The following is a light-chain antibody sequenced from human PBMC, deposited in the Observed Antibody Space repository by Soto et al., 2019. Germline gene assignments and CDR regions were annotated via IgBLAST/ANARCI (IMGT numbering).Light chain of an antibody. V-gene: IGKV1-5*01. CDR3: QQYETFSGT. J-gene: IGKJ1*01. Sequence: DIQMTQSPSSLSASVEDRVIITCRASHSISNHLNWYQQKPGEAPKLLIYDASALPRGVPSRFSGSGSGTKFTLTIASLQPDDFATYYCQQYETFSGTFGPGTKVDIK. CDR1: HSISNH. CDR2: DAS.